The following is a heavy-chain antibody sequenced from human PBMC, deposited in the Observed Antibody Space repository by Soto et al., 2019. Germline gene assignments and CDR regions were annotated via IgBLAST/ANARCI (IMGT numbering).Heavy chain of an antibody. CDR3: ARDPESSAFDI. CDR2: INQDGSVK. J-gene: IGHJ3*02. CDR1: GFTFSSSW. V-gene: IGHV3-7*01. Sequence: SLRLSCAASGFTFSSSWMSWVRQAPGKGLEWVGNINQDGSVKNYVDSVKGRFTFSRDNAKNSLYVQMNSLRVDDTAVDYCARDPESSAFDIWGQGTMVTVSS.